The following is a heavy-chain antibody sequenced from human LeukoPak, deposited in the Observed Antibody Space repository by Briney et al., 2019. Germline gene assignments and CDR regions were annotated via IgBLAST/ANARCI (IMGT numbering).Heavy chain of an antibody. Sequence: GASVKVSCKDSGYTFTGYYMHWVRQAPGQALEWMGIINASGGSTSYAQKFQGRVTMTRDMSTSTVYMELSSLRSEDTAVYYCARAPWYLDAFDIWGQGTMVTVSS. CDR2: INASGGST. J-gene: IGHJ3*02. CDR3: ARAPWYLDAFDI. V-gene: IGHV1-46*01. D-gene: IGHD6-13*01. CDR1: GYTFTGYY.